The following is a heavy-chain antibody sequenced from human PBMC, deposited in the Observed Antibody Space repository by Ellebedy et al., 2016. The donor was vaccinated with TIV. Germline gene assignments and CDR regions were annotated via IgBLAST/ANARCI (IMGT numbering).Heavy chain of an antibody. Sequence: GESLKISCEASGYIFTGSGIGWVRQVPGNGLEWMGMMFPSDAETIYGPSFQGQVTMSADKSITTAYLQWGSLKASDSGIYFCARQASGFDFDYWGQGTLVTVSS. V-gene: IGHV5-51*01. CDR3: ARQASGFDFDY. CDR1: GYIFTGSG. CDR2: MFPSDAET. J-gene: IGHJ4*02. D-gene: IGHD5-12*01.